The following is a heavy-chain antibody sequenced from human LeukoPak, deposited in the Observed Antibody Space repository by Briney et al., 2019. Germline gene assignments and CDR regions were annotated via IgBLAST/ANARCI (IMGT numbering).Heavy chain of an antibody. CDR2: IRYDGSNK. Sequence: GGSLRLSCAASGFTFSSYGMHWVRQAPGKGLEWVAFIRYDGSNKYYADSVKGRLTISRDNSKNTLYLQMNSLRAEDTAVYYCAKGSVDTAMVPDYWGQGTLVTVSS. CDR1: GFTFSSYG. J-gene: IGHJ4*02. D-gene: IGHD5-18*01. CDR3: AKGSVDTAMVPDY. V-gene: IGHV3-30*02.